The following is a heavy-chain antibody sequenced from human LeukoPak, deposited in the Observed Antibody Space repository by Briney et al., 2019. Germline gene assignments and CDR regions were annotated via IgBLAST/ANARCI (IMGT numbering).Heavy chain of an antibody. J-gene: IGHJ4*02. D-gene: IGHD3-22*01. V-gene: IGHV3-30-3*01. CDR2: ISYDGSNK. CDR1: GFTFSSYA. Sequence: GGSLRLSCAASGFTFSSYAMHWVRQAPGKGLEWVAVISYDGSNKYYADSVKGRFTISRDDSKNTLYLQMNSLRAEDTAVYYCARVHYYDSSGLDYWGQGTLVTVSS. CDR3: ARVHYYDSSGLDY.